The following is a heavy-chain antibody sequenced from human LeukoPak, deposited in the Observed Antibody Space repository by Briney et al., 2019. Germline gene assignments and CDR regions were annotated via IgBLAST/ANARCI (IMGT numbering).Heavy chain of an antibody. V-gene: IGHV3-23*01. CDR1: GFTFSSYA. CDR3: AKDLSLGDSSGY. CDR2: ISGSGGST. Sequence: PGGSLRLSCAASGFTFSSYAMSWVRQAPGKGLEWGSAISGSGGSTYYADSVKGRFTISRDNSKNTLYLQMNSLRAEDTAVYYCAKDLSLGDSSGYWGQGTLVTVSS. D-gene: IGHD3-22*01. J-gene: IGHJ4*02.